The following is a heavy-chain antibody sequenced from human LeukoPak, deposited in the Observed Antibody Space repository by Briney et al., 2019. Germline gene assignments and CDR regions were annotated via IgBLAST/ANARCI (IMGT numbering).Heavy chain of an antibody. V-gene: IGHV3-15*01. Sequence: GGSLRLSCAASGFTFSNAWMSWVRQAPGKGLEWVGRIKSKTDGGTTDYAAPVKGRFTISRDDSKNTLYLQMNSLKTEDTAVYYCTTTPSGGMWLRKPTGIAAANAPIVQDYWGQGTLVTVSS. CDR3: TTTPSGGMWLRKPTGIAAANAPIVQDY. CDR1: GFTFSNAW. J-gene: IGHJ4*02. CDR2: IKSKTDGGTT. D-gene: IGHD6-13*01.